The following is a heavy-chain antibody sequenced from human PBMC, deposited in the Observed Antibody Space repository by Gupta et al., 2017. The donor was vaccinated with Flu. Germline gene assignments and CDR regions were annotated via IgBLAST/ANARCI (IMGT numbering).Heavy chain of an antibody. CDR1: GGSISRGGYY. V-gene: IGHV4-31*03. CDR2: IYYTGST. D-gene: IGHD3-22*01. CDR3: ARDVYDSSGYYYGDY. J-gene: IGHJ4*02. Sequence: QVQLQESGPGLVKPSETLSLPCTVSGGSISRGGYYWSWIRQHPGKGLEWIGYIYYTGSTYYNPSLKSRVTISVDTSKNQFSLKLSSVTAADTAVYYCARDVYDSSGYYYGDYWGQGTLVTVSS.